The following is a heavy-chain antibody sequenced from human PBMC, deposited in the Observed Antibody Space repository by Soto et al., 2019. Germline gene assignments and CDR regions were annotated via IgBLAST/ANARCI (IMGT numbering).Heavy chain of an antibody. CDR1: GFTFSSYG. Sequence: QVQLVESGGGVVQPGRSLRLSCAASGFTFSSYGMHWVRQAPGKGLEWVAVIWYDGSNKYYADSVKGRFTISRDNSKNTRYLKMTTLRAEDTAVYYCARGGDSSRTGSAYWGQGTLVTVSS. CDR3: ARGGDSSRTGSAY. V-gene: IGHV3-33*01. D-gene: IGHD2-21*02. J-gene: IGHJ4*02. CDR2: IWYDGSNK.